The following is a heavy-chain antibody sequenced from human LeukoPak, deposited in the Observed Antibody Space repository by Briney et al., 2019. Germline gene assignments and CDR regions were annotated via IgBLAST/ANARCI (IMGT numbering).Heavy chain of an antibody. V-gene: IGHV2-5*02. CDR3: AHKDDILTGYFD. Sequence: SGPTLVNPTQTLTLTCTFSGFTLSTSGVGVGWIRQPPGKALEWLALIYWDDDKRYSPSLKSKLTITKDTSKNQMVLTMTNMDPVGTATYYCAHKDDILTGYFDWGQGTLVTVSS. D-gene: IGHD3-9*01. CDR2: IYWDDDK. CDR1: GFTLSTSGVG. J-gene: IGHJ4*02.